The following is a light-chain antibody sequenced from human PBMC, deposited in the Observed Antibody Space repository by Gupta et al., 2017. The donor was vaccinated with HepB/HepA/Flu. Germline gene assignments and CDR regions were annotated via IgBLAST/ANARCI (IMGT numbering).Light chain of an antibody. V-gene: IGLV3-19*01. CDR1: SLRSYY. CDR3: NSRDSSGNHLYV. Sequence: SSELTQHHAVSVALGQTVRITCPGDSLRSYYASWYQQKPGQAPVLVIYGKNNRPSGIPDRFSCSSSGNTATLTITGAQAEDEADYYCNSRDSSGNHLYVFGTGTKVTVL. CDR2: GKN. J-gene: IGLJ1*01.